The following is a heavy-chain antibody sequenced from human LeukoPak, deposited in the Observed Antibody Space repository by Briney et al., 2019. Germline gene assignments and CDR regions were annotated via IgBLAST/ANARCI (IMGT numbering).Heavy chain of an antibody. CDR2: INHSGST. CDR1: GGSFSGYY. CDR3: ARVIPYSNYYYYYYYYGMDV. V-gene: IGHV4-34*01. Sequence: PSETLSLTCAVYGGSFSGYYWSWIRQPPGKGLEWIGEINHSGSTNYNPSLKSRVTISVGTSKNQFSLKLSSVTAADTAVYYCARVIPYSNYYYYYYYYGMDVWGQGTTVTVSS. J-gene: IGHJ6*02. D-gene: IGHD4-11*01.